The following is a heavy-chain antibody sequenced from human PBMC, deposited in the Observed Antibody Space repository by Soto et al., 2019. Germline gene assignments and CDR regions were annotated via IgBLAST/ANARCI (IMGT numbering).Heavy chain of an antibody. CDR2: ITVNGNT. CDR3: ARESGENWTYEAH. D-gene: IGHD1-7*01. J-gene: IGHJ1*01. CDR1: GAYISDFS. Sequence: SETLSLTCTVSGAYISDFSWSWIRQPAGKGLEWIGRITVNGNTQYNPSFRSRVTMSMDTSRNQFSLNLQSATAADTALYYCARESGENWTYEAHWGQGTLVT. V-gene: IGHV4-4*07.